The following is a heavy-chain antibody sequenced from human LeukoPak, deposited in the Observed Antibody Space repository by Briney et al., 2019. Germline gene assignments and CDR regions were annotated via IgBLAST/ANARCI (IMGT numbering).Heavy chain of an antibody. CDR3: AREGYNRLDY. J-gene: IGHJ4*02. CDR1: GGSISSSGYY. V-gene: IGHV4-31*02. Sequence: SETLSLTCTVSGGSISSSGYYWTWIRQLPGKGLDWIGYMSYSGSTSYNPSLKSRVIISVDTSKNQLSLKLSSVTAADTAVYYCAREGYNRLDYWGQGTLVTVS. D-gene: IGHD5-24*01. CDR2: MSYSGST.